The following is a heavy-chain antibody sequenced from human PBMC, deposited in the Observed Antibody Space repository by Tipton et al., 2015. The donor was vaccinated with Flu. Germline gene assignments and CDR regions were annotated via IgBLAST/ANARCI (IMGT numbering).Heavy chain of an antibody. CDR1: GGSISSYY. D-gene: IGHD3-10*01. CDR3: ARDNPRLTYYYGSGPPV. Sequence: LSLTCTVSGGSISSYYWGWIRQPPGKGLEWIGSIYYSGSTYYNPSLKSRVTISVDTSKNQFSLKLSSVTAADTAVYYCARDNPRLTYYYGSGPPVWGQGTLVTVSS. CDR2: IYYSGST. V-gene: IGHV4-39*07. J-gene: IGHJ4*02.